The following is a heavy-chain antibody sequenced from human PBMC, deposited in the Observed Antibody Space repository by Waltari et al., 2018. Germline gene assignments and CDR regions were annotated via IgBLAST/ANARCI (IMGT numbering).Heavy chain of an antibody. CDR1: GGSISSYY. Sequence: QVQLQESGPGLVKPSETLSLTCTVSGGSISSYYWSWIRQPPGKGLEWIGYIYYSGSTNSNPSLKSRVTISVDTSKNQFSLKLSSVTAADTAVYYCARDLFEGTLSSKGNWFDPWGQGTLVTVSS. CDR2: IYYSGST. CDR3: ARDLFEGTLSSKGNWFDP. V-gene: IGHV4-59*01. D-gene: IGHD2-8*01. J-gene: IGHJ5*02.